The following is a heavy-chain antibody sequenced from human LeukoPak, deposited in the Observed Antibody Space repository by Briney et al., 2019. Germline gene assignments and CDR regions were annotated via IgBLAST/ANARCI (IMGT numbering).Heavy chain of an antibody. CDR2: IKSKTDGGTT. D-gene: IGHD3-22*01. CDR3: TTEYYYDIGGVDY. J-gene: IGHJ4*02. CDR1: GFTFSSYA. Sequence: PGGSLRLSCAASGFTFSSYAMSWVRQAPGKGLEWVGRIKSKTDGGTTDYAAPVKGRFTISRDDSKNTLYLQMNSLKTEDTAVYYCTTEYYYDIGGVDYWGQGTLVTVSS. V-gene: IGHV3-15*01.